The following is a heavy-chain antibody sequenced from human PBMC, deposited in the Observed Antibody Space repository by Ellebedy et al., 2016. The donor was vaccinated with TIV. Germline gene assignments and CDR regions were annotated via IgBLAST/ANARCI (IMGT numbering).Heavy chain of an antibody. CDR2: IYYSGST. J-gene: IGHJ4*02. V-gene: IGHV4-59*01. D-gene: IGHD2-15*01. Sequence: SETLSLTCTVSGGSISSYYWSWIRQPPGKGLEWIGYIYYSGSTNYNPSLKSRVTISVDTSKNQFSLKLNSVTAADTAVYYCARDTRSGLVADWGQGTLVTVSS. CDR1: GGSISSYY. CDR3: ARDTRSGLVAD.